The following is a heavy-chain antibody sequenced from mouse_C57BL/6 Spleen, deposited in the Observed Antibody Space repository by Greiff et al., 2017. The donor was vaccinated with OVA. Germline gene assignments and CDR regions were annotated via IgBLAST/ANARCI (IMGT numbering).Heavy chain of an antibody. V-gene: IGHV1-15*01. Sequence: VQLQQSGAELVRPGASVTLSCTASGYTFTDYAMHWVKQTPVPGLEWIGALDPETGGTAYNQKFKGKAILTADKSSSTAYMELRSLTSEDSAVYYCTFYYGYDYYAMDYWGQGTSVTVSS. J-gene: IGHJ4*01. CDR2: LDPETGGT. D-gene: IGHD2-2*01. CDR1: GYTFTDYA. CDR3: TFYYGYDYYAMDY.